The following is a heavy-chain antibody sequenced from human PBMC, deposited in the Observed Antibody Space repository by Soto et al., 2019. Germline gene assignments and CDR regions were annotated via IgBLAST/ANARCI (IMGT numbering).Heavy chain of an antibody. CDR1: GFSLSTSGVG. D-gene: IGHD6-19*01. CDR2: IYWDDDK. V-gene: IGHV2-5*02. J-gene: IGHJ4*02. Sequence: QITLKESGPTLVKPTQTLTLTCTFSGFSLSTSGVGVGWIRQPPGKALEWLALIYWDDDKRYSPSLKSRLTITKDTSKNQVVLTMTNMDTVDTATYYGAHMEIIVVAGTWNYWCQGTLVTVSS. CDR3: AHMEIIVVAGTWNY.